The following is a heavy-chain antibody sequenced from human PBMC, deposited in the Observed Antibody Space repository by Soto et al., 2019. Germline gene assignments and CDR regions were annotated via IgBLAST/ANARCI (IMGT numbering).Heavy chain of an antibody. CDR3: TRPLRATAGTTFYY. D-gene: IGHD1-1*01. CDR2: INPYTGET. CDR1: GYRFIDFF. V-gene: IGHV1-2*02. Sequence: ASVKVSCKASGYRFIDFFIHCVRQAPGQGLEWMGWINPYTGETNYAQKFQGRVIMTSAAAISTAYMELNSLTSDDTAVYYCTRPLRATAGTTFYYWG. J-gene: IGHJ4*01.